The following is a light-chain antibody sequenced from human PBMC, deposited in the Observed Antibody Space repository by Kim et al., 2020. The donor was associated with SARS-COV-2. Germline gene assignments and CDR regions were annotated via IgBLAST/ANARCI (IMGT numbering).Light chain of an antibody. CDR2: STN. V-gene: IGLV1-44*01. CDR3: AAWDDSLNGVV. CDR1: SSSRGSNT. J-gene: IGLJ2*01. Sequence: GERGNMSCSRNSSSRGSNTVNCYQQLPGTAPKLLIYSTNHRPPGVPDRFSGSKSGTSASLAISGLQSEDEADYYCAAWDDSLNGVVFGGGTQLTVL.